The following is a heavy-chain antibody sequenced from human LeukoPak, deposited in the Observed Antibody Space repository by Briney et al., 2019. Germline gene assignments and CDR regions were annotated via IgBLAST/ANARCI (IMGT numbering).Heavy chain of an antibody. V-gene: IGHV3-53*01. D-gene: IGHD5/OR15-5a*01. J-gene: IGHJ4*02. CDR2: IYIGGNT. CDR1: GFTVSSNY. Sequence: PGGSLRLSCAASGFTVSSNYMSWVRQAPGKGLEWASVIYIGGNTYYAESVKGRFTISRDTSKNTLYLQMNSLRADDTAVYYCARDSPSTYYFDYWGQGTLVTVSS. CDR3: ARDSPSTYYFDY.